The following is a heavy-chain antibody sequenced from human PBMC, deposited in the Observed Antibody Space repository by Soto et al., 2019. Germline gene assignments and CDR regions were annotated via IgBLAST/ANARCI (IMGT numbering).Heavy chain of an antibody. CDR3: AKDGRGGSSAFDI. D-gene: IGHD1-26*01. Sequence: EVQLLESGGGLVQPGGSLRLSCAASGFTFSGYAMSWVRQAPGKGLEWVSAISGSGGSTYYADSVKGRFTSPRDNSKNTLYLQMNSLRAEDTAVYYCAKDGRGGSSAFDICGKGTMVTVSS. CDR1: GFTFSGYA. V-gene: IGHV3-23*01. CDR2: ISGSGGST. J-gene: IGHJ3*02.